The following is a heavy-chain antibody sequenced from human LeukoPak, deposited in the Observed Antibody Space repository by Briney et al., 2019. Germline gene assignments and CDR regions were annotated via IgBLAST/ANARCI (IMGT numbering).Heavy chain of an antibody. D-gene: IGHD1-26*01. V-gene: IGHV3-7*01. CDR1: GFTFSYYW. J-gene: IGHJ4*02. CDR2: IKEDGSEK. Sequence: PGGSLRLSCAASGFTFSYYWMSWVRQAPGKGLEWVANIKEDGSEKYYVDPVKGRFTISRDNAKDTLYLHMNSLTAEDTAVYYCARGAKWAYYFDYWGQGTLVTVSS. CDR3: ARGAKWAYYFDY.